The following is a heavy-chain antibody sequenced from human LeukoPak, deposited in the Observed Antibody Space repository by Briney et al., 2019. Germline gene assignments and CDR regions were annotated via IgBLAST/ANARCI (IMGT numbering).Heavy chain of an antibody. CDR1: GFIFSSYA. Sequence: GGSLRLSCAASGFIFSSYAVGWVRQAPGKGLEWVSAISGRGDSTYYADSVKGRFTISRDSSKNTLYLQMNSLRAEDTAVYYCGRIAINANNGMDVWGQGTTVTVSS. CDR2: ISGRGDST. D-gene: IGHD1/OR15-1a*01. J-gene: IGHJ6*02. V-gene: IGHV3-23*01. CDR3: GRIAINANNGMDV.